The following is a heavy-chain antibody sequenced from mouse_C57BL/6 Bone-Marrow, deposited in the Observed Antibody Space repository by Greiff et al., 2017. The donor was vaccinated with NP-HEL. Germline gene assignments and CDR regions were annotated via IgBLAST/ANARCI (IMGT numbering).Heavy chain of an antibody. V-gene: IGHV1-15*01. Sequence: QVQLQQSGAELVRPGASVTLSCKASGYTFTDYEMHWVKQTPVHGLEWIGAIDPETGGTAYNQKFKGKAILTADKSSSTAYMELRSLTSEDSAVYYCTSGGGGNYWGQGTLVTVSA. CDR1: GYTFTDYE. J-gene: IGHJ3*01. CDR3: TSGGGGNY. CDR2: IDPETGGT. D-gene: IGHD2-1*01.